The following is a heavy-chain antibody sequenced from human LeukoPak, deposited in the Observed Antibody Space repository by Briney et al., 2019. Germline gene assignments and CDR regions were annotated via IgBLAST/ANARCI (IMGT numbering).Heavy chain of an antibody. CDR1: GYIFDDYA. J-gene: IGHJ4*02. D-gene: IGHD6-19*01. V-gene: IGHV3-23*01. CDR2: ISGSGGST. CDR3: AKAWLVAGIDY. Sequence: PGGSLRLSCAASGYIFDDYAMHWVRQAPGKGLEWVSAISGSGGSTYYADSVKCRFTISRDNSKNTLYLQMNSLRAEDTAVYYCAKAWLVAGIDYWGQGTMVTVSS.